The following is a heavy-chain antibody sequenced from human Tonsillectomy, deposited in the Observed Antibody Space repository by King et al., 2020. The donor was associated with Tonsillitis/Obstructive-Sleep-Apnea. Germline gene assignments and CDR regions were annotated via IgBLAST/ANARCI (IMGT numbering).Heavy chain of an antibody. CDR3: ARQDSSGYPYYFDY. D-gene: IGHD3-22*01. CDR1: GGSISSSSYY. J-gene: IGHJ4*02. V-gene: IGHV4-39*01. Sequence: LQLQESGPGLVKPSETLSLTCTVSGGSISSSSYYWGWIRQPPGKGLEWIGNVYYSGSTYYNPSPKSRVTIAVDTSKNQFSLKLSSVTAADTAVFYCARQDSSGYPYYFDYWGQGTLVTVSS. CDR2: VYYSGST.